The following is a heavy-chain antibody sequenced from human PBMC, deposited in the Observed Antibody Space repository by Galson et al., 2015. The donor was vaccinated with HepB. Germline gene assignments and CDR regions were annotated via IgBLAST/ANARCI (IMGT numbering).Heavy chain of an antibody. CDR3: LRPDFDY. V-gene: IGHV3-48*01. CDR1: GFSFRSYS. Sequence: SLRLSCAASGFSFRSYSMHWVRQAPGKGPEWISFISDSGTIYDAGSVKGRFTISRDNGRNSLYLQMNSLRVEDTALYYCLRPDFDYWGPGTLVTVSS. CDR2: ISDSGTI. J-gene: IGHJ4*02.